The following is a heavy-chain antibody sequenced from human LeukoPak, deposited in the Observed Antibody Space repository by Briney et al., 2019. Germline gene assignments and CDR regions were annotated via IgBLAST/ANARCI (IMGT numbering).Heavy chain of an antibody. Sequence: PGGSLRLSCVASGFTFNSYWMSWVRQAPGKGLEWVANIKRDGTEKNYVDSVKGRLTISRDNAKNSLFLEVNSLRAEDTAVYYCARGATQIDYWGQGTLVTVSS. J-gene: IGHJ4*02. CDR2: IKRDGTEK. CDR3: ARGATQIDY. D-gene: IGHD1-26*01. CDR1: GFTFNSYW. V-gene: IGHV3-7*01.